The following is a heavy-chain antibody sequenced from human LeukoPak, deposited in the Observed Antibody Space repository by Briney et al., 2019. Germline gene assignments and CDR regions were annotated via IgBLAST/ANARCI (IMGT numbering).Heavy chain of an antibody. CDR2: IYSGGST. V-gene: IGHV3-53*01. CDR3: ARGGIGVAGDFEY. J-gene: IGHJ4*02. D-gene: IGHD6-19*01. CDR1: GFTVSTDY. Sequence: GGSLRLSCAASGFTVSTDYMNWVRQAPGKGLEWVSVIYSGGSTYFADSVKGRFTISRDNSKNTLYLQMNSLRAEDTAVYYCARGGIGVAGDFEYWGQGTLVTVSS.